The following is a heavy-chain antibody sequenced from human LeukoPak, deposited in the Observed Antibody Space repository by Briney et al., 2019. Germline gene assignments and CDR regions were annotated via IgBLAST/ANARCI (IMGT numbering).Heavy chain of an antibody. J-gene: IGHJ4*02. CDR1: GFTFSGYW. Sequence: GGSLRLSCAASGFTFSGYWMHWVRQAPGTGLVWVSRINTDGSSTNYADSVKGRFTIFRDNTKNTVYLQMNSLRAEDTAVYYCARDLEVATGPDYWGQGTLVTVSS. CDR2: INTDGSST. V-gene: IGHV3-74*01. CDR3: ARDLEVATGPDY. D-gene: IGHD5-12*01.